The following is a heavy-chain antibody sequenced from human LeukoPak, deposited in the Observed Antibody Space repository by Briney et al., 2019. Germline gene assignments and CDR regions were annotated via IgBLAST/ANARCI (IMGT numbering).Heavy chain of an antibody. CDR2: ISAYNGNT. CDR1: GYTFTSYG. Sequence: ASVKVSCKASGYTFTSYGISWVRQAPGQGLEWMGWISAYNGNTNYAQKLQGRVTMTTDTSTSTAYMELRSLRSDDTAMYYCARDSNYYDSSGYWVTRVAFDIWGQGTMVTVSS. CDR3: ARDSNYYDSSGYWVTRVAFDI. D-gene: IGHD3-22*01. J-gene: IGHJ3*02. V-gene: IGHV1-18*01.